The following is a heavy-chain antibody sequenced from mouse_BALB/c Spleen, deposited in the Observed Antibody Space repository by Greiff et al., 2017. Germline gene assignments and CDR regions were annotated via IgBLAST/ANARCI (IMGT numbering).Heavy chain of an antibody. D-gene: IGHD3-2*01. V-gene: IGHV1S56*01. CDR3: AKTARALMDY. CDR2: IYPGDGST. Sequence: QVQLQQSGPELVKPGASVKMSCKASGYTFTSYYIHWVKQRPGQGLEWIGWIYPGDGSTKYNEKFKGKTTLTADKSSSTAYMLLSSLTSEDSAIYFCAKTARALMDYWGQGTSVTVSS. CDR1: GYTFTSYY. J-gene: IGHJ4*01.